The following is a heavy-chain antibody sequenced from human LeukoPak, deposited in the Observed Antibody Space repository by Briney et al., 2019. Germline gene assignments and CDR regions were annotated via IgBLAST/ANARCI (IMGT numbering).Heavy chain of an antibody. J-gene: IGHJ4*02. Sequence: SETLSLTYAVSGYSISSGYYWGWIRQPPGKGLEWIGSIYHSGSTYYNPSLKSRVTISVDTSKNQFSLKLSSVTAADTAVYYCARHAGGAYRYYFDYWGQGTLVTVSS. CDR3: ARHAGGAYRYYFDY. V-gene: IGHV4-38-2*01. CDR1: GYSISSGYY. D-gene: IGHD4-11*01. CDR2: IYHSGST.